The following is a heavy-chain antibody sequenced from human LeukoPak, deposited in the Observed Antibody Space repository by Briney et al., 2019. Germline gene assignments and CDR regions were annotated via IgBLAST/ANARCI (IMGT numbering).Heavy chain of an antibody. V-gene: IGHV3-53*01. Sequence: GGSLRLSCAASGFTVSSNYMSWVRQAPGKGLEWVSVLYSGGNTYYTDSGKGRFTISRDNSKNTLYLQMNSLRGEDTAVYYCARVSGFRVYWGQGTLVTVS. D-gene: IGHD3-3*01. CDR1: GFTVSSNY. CDR3: ARVSGFRVY. CDR2: LYSGGNT. J-gene: IGHJ4*02.